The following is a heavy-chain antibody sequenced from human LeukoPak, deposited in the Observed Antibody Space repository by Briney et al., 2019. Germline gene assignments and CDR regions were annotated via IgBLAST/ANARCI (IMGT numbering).Heavy chain of an antibody. CDR1: GGSFGGYY. CDR2: INHSGST. D-gene: IGHD3-22*01. CDR3: ARVVVVPEY. Sequence: SETLSLTCAVYGGSFGGYYWSWIRQPPGKGLEWIGEINHSGSTNYNPSLKSRVTISVDTSKNQFSLKLSSVTAADTAVYYCARVVVVPEYWGQGTLVTVSS. J-gene: IGHJ4*02. V-gene: IGHV4-34*01.